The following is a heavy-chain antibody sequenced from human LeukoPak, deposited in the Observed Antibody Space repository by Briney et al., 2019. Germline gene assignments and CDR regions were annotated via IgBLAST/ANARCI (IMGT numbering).Heavy chain of an antibody. Sequence: GEALKISWKGSGYSFTNYWIDWVREMPGKGLEWKGIIYPGDANTRYNPSFQGQVTFSADKSISTAYLQWSSLKASDTAMYYCARRNVVATRGGRFDYWGQGTLVTVSS. CDR3: ARRNVVATRGGRFDY. V-gene: IGHV5-51*01. CDR2: IYPGDANT. CDR1: GYSFTNYW. D-gene: IGHD5-12*01. J-gene: IGHJ4*02.